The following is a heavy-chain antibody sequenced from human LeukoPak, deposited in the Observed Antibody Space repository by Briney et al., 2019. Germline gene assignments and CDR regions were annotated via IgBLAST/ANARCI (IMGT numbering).Heavy chain of an antibody. V-gene: IGHV5-51*01. D-gene: IGHD3-22*01. CDR2: MFPGDSDP. CDR1: GYNFNTYW. CDR3: ARRTYDYDSMDV. J-gene: IGHJ6*03. Sequence: GESLKISCTGSGYNFNTYWIAWVRQLPGKGLEYMGVMFPGDSDPRYSPSFEGQVSMSADKSINTAYLQWNSLKASDTAMYYWARRTYDYDSMDVWGEGTMVTVSS.